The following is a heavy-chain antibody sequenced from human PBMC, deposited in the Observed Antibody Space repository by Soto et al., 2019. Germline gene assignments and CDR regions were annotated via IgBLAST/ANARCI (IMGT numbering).Heavy chain of an antibody. D-gene: IGHD2-8*01. Sequence: QVQLQESGPGLVKPSQTLSLTCTVSGGSISSGDYYWSWIRQPPGKGLEWIGYILYSGTTNYNPSLESRLTISVDTSKNQFSLKLTSVTAADTAEYYCARNGALDYWGRGTLVTVSS. CDR3: ARNGALDY. CDR1: GGSISSGDYY. V-gene: IGHV4-30-4*01. J-gene: IGHJ4*02. CDR2: ILYSGTT.